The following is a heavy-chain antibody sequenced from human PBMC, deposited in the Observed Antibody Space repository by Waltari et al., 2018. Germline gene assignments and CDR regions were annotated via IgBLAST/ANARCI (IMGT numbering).Heavy chain of an antibody. CDR1: GYSIRSGYY. J-gene: IGHJ4*02. Sequence: QVQLQESGPGLVKPSETMSLTCAVAGYSIRSGYYWGWIRQPPGKGLEWSGSIYHSGSTYYNPSLKSRVTISVDTSKNQFSLKLSSVTAADTAVYYCARDRSIAVAGTDYWGQGTLVTVSS. V-gene: IGHV4-38-2*02. D-gene: IGHD6-19*01. CDR3: ARDRSIAVAGTDY. CDR2: IYHSGST.